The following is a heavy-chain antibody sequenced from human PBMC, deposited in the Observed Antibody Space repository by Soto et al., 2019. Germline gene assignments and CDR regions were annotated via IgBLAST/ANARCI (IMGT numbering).Heavy chain of an antibody. CDR3: VKEAISNYNEYFDY. CDR1: GFIFATHT. D-gene: IGHD4-4*01. J-gene: IGHJ4*02. Sequence: VQLVESGGGLVKPGGSLRLSCAASGFIFATHTINWVRQAPGKGLEWVSSITGSGIYTRYADSVKGRFTISRDNAKASLYLQMNSLGAEDTAVYYCVKEAISNYNEYFDYWGQGTLVTVSS. V-gene: IGHV3-21*02. CDR2: ITGSGIYT.